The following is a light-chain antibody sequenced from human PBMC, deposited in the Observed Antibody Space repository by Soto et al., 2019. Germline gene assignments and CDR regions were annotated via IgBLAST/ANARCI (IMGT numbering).Light chain of an antibody. J-gene: IGKJ1*01. V-gene: IGKV1-5*01. CDR3: QYYNSYSGA. CDR1: QSISSR. Sequence: DIQMTQSPSTLSASVGDRVTITCRASQSISSRLAWYQQKPGKAPNLLIYDVSTLESGVPSRFSGSGSGTEFTLTISSLQPDDFATYYCQYYNSYSGAFGQGTKVEIK. CDR2: DVS.